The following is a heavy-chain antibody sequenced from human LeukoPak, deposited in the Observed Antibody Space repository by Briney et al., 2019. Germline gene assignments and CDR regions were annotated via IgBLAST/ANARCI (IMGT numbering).Heavy chain of an antibody. CDR3: AIGARSSGWFDY. CDR1: GFSFKNAW. Sequence: GGSLRLSCAASGFSFKNAWMSWVRQAPGKGLEWVGFIRSKAYGGTTEYAASVEGRFTISRDDSKSIAYLQMNSLKTEDTAVYYCAIGARSSGWFDYWGQGTLVTVSS. J-gene: IGHJ4*02. V-gene: IGHV3-49*02. D-gene: IGHD6-19*01. CDR2: IRSKAYGGTT.